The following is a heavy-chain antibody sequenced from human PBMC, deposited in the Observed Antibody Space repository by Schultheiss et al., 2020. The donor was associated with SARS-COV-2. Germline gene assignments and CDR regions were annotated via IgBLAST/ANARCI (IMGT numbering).Heavy chain of an antibody. V-gene: IGHV4-30-4*02. D-gene: IGHD3-9*01. Sequence: SETLSLTCTVSGGSISSGDYYWSWIRQPPGKGLEWIGYIYYSGSTYYNPSLKSRVTISVDTSRNQFSLKLNSVTAADTAVYYCARVQNTLTGFDYWGQGILVTVSS. CDR2: IYYSGST. CDR1: GGSISSGDYY. J-gene: IGHJ4*02. CDR3: ARVQNTLTGFDY.